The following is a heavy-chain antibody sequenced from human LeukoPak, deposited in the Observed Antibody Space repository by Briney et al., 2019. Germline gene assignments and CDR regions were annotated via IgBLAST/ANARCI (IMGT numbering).Heavy chain of an antibody. CDR1: GHTFTSYA. Sequence: ASVKVSCKASGHTFTSYAMHWVRQAPGQRLEWMGWINAGNGNTKYSQKFQGRVTITRDTSASTAYMEPSSLRSEDTAVYYCARVLWFGELFPFDYWGQGTLVTVSS. V-gene: IGHV1-3*01. CDR2: INAGNGNT. D-gene: IGHD3-10*01. J-gene: IGHJ4*02. CDR3: ARVLWFGELFPFDY.